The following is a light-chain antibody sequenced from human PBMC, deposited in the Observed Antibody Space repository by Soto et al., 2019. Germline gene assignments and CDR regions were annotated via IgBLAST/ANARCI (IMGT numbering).Light chain of an antibody. CDR2: APS. Sequence: DIQMTQSPSSRSASVGDRVTITCRASQGISNYLAWYQQKPGKVPKLLIYAPSALKSGVPSRFIGSGSGTDFTLTISRLQPEDVAVYYCQKFDRAPLTVGGGTEVEIK. CDR1: QGISNY. CDR3: QKFDRAPLT. V-gene: IGKV1-27*01. J-gene: IGKJ4*01.